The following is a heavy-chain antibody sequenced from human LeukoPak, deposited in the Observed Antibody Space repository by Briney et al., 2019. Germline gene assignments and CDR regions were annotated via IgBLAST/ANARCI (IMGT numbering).Heavy chain of an antibody. Sequence: GASVKVSCKASGYTFTSYGISWVRQAPGQGLERMGWISAYNGNTNYAQKLQGRVTMTTDTSTSTAYMELRSLRSDDTAVYYCATTRGVTITAAFDIWGQGTMVTVSS. CDR3: ATTRGVTITAAFDI. CDR1: GYTFTSYG. D-gene: IGHD3-3*01. V-gene: IGHV1-18*01. J-gene: IGHJ3*02. CDR2: ISAYNGNT.